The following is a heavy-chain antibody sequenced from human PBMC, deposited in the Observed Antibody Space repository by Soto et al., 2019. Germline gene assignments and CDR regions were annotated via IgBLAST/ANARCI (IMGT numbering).Heavy chain of an antibody. V-gene: IGHV3-30*18. J-gene: IGHJ4*01. CDR2: ISYDGRNK. Sequence: QVQRVESGGGVVQPGSSLRLSCAASGFTLSSYGMHWVRQAPGKGLEWVAVISYDGRNKYYADSVKGRFTISRDNSKNTLYLEMNSLRAEDTAVYYCAKGGSISARYFDYCGHGTLATVSS. CDR3: AKGGSISARYFDY. D-gene: IGHD6-6*01. CDR1: GFTLSSYG.